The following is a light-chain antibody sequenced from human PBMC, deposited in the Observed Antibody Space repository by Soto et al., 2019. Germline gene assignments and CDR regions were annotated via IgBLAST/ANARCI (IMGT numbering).Light chain of an antibody. CDR2: QAS. Sequence: DIQMTQSPSTLSASVGDRVTITCRASRSIASWLAWYQQKPGKAPKLLIYQASNLQSGVPSRFSGSASGTDFTLTISSLEPDDFAVYYCQQRGNWPVTFGQGTKVDIK. CDR1: RSIASW. CDR3: QQRGNWPVT. V-gene: IGKV1-5*03. J-gene: IGKJ1*01.